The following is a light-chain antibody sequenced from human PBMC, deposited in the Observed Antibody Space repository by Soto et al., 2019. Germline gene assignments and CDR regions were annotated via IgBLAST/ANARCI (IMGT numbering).Light chain of an antibody. CDR2: GAS. V-gene: IGKV3-20*01. CDR3: KQYGSTPLT. CDR1: QSVSRNY. J-gene: IGKJ4*01. Sequence: EIGLTQSPGTLSLSPGWRATVPRRAIQSVSRNYVAWYQQKPGQAPRLLIYGASSRASGIPDRFSGSGSGADFTLSITRLETEDFALYYCKQYGSTPLTFGGGTKVDIK.